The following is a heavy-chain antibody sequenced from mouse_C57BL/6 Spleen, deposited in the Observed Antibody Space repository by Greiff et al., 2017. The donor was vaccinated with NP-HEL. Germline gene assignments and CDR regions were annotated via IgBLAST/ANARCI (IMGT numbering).Heavy chain of an antibody. CDR2: INYDGSST. Sequence: EVQVVESEGGLVQPGSSMKLSCTASGFTFSDYYMAWVRQVPEKGLEWVANINYDGSSTYYLDSLKSRFIISRDNAKNILYLQMSSLKSEDTATYYCARGGPGAWFAYWGQGTLVTVSA. CDR3: ARGGPGAWFAY. D-gene: IGHD3-3*01. CDR1: GFTFSDYY. V-gene: IGHV5-16*01. J-gene: IGHJ3*01.